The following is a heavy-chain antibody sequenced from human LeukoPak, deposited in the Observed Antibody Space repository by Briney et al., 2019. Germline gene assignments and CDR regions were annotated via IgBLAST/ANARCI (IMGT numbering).Heavy chain of an antibody. CDR1: GGSFSGYY. CDR3: ARALAYCAGNCVTDYFDY. CDR2: INHSGST. Sequence: PSETLSLTCAVHGGSFSGYYWSWIRQPPGKGLEWIGEINHSGSTNYNPSLKSRVTISVDTSKNQFFLKLTSVTAADTAVYYCARALAYCAGNCVTDYFDYWGQGALVTVSS. J-gene: IGHJ4*02. D-gene: IGHD2-21*01. V-gene: IGHV4-34*01.